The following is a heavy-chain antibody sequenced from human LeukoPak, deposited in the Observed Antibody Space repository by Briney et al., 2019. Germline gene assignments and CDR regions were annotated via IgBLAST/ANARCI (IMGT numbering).Heavy chain of an antibody. CDR2: VSTGGGNT. D-gene: IGHD3-22*01. CDR1: RFTLSNYA. J-gene: IGHJ1*01. CDR3: AKAHDSSGYYKGYFHH. V-gene: IGHV3-23*01. Sequence: PGGSLRLSCATSRFTLSNYAMSWVRQAPGKGLEWVSGVSTGGGNTYYADSVKGRFTISRDNSKKTVFLQMNSLRAEDTAVYYCAKAHDSSGYYKGYFHHWGQGTLVTVSS.